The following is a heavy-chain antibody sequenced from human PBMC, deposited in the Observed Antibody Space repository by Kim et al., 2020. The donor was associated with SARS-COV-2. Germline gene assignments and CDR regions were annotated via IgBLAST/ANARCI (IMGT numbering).Heavy chain of an antibody. J-gene: IGHJ3*02. V-gene: IGHV4-31*03. D-gene: IGHD3-3*01. CDR1: GGSISSGGYY. CDR3: ARVEGITIFGVVIIGAFDI. CDR2: INYSGST. Sequence: SETLSLTCTVSGGSISSGGYYWSWIRQHPGKGLEWIGYINYSGSTYYNPSLKSRVTISVDTSKNQFSLKLSSVTAADTAVYYCARVEGITIFGVVIIGAFDIWGQGTMVTVSS.